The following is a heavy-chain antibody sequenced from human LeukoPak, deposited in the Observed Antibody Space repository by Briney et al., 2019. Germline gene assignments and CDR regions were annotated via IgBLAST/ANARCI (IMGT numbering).Heavy chain of an antibody. Sequence: GGSLRLSCAASGFTFSSYAMSWVRQAPGKGLEWVSSISSSSSYIYYADSVKGRFTISRDNAKNSLYLQMNSLRAEDTAVYYCARERGRDDAFDIWGQGTMVTVSS. V-gene: IGHV3-21*01. CDR2: ISSSSSYI. CDR1: GFTFSSYA. J-gene: IGHJ3*02. CDR3: ARERGRDDAFDI.